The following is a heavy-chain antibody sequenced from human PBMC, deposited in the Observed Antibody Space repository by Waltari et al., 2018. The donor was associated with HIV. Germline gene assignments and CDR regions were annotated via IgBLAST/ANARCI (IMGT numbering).Heavy chain of an antibody. CDR2: INPNNAGT. D-gene: IGHD2-2*01. J-gene: IGHJ6*02. CDR3: ARVALPAAIHYGMDA. Sequence: QVQLVQSGAEMKKPGASVKVSCKASGYNFIAYYIHWVRQAPGQGLEWMGRINPNNAGTDYPQKFQGRVTMTRVTSINTVYMELIRLRPDDTAVYYCARVALPAAIHYGMDAWGQGT. V-gene: IGHV1-2*06. CDR1: GYNFIAYY.